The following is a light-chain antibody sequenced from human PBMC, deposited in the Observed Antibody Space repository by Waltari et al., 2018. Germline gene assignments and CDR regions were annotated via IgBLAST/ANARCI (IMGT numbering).Light chain of an antibody. CDR3: YSAADNNKV. CDR2: KDR. CDR1: VLAKKY. J-gene: IGLJ2*01. Sequence: SYDLTQPSSVSVSPGQTARITCSGDVLAKKYARWFQQKPGQAPGRVIYKDRERPSGIPERFAGSSSGTTVTLTISGAQVEDEADYYCYSAADNNKVFGGGTKLTVL. V-gene: IGLV3-27*01.